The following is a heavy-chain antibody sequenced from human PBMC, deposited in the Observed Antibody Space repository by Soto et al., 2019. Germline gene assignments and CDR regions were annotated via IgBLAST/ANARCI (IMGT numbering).Heavy chain of an antibody. CDR3: ARDHDEDFGYDLDYFDY. Sequence: GGSLRLSCAASGFTFINNAMSWVRQAPGKGLEWVSGMIGSGGNTYYTDSVKGRFTIPRDNAKNSLYLQMNSLRAEDTAFYYCARDHDEDFGYDLDYFDYWGQGTLVTVSS. CDR2: MIGSGGNT. J-gene: IGHJ4*02. V-gene: IGHV3-23*01. CDR1: GFTFINNA. D-gene: IGHD5-12*01.